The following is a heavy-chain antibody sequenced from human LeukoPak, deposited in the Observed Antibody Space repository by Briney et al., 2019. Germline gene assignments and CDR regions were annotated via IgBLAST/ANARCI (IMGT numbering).Heavy chain of an antibody. D-gene: IGHD3-3*01. J-gene: IGHJ6*02. Sequence: ASVKVSCKASGYTFTSYYMHWVRQAPGQGLEWMGIINPSGGSTSYAQKFQGRVTITADESTSTAYMELSSLRSEDTAVYYCARDLLEWLLPNYYYYGMDVWGQGTTVTVSS. V-gene: IGHV1-46*01. CDR2: INPSGGST. CDR1: GYTFTSYY. CDR3: ARDLLEWLLPNYYYYGMDV.